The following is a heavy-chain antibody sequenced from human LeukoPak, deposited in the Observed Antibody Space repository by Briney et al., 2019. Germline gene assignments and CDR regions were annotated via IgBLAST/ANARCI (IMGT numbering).Heavy chain of an antibody. V-gene: IGHV3-20*04. Sequence: GGSLRLSCAASGFTFDDYGMSWVRQAPGKGLEWVSGINWNGGSTGYADSVKGRFTISRDNAKNSLYLQMNSLRAEDTALYYCARVDPDQYRSRIAAAATDYWGQGTLVTVSS. CDR3: ARVDPDQYRSRIAAAATDY. CDR1: GFTFDDYG. D-gene: IGHD6-13*01. J-gene: IGHJ4*02. CDR2: INWNGGST.